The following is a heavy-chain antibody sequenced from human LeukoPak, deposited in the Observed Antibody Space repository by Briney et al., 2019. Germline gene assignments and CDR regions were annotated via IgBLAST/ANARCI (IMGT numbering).Heavy chain of an antibody. D-gene: IGHD4/OR15-4a*01. Sequence: PSETLSLTCTVSGGYISSYYWSWIRQPPGKGLEWIGYMSHSGSTNYSPSLKSRVTISLDTSKNQFSLKLISVTAADTAVYYCARGRTSFDYWGQGTLVTVSS. V-gene: IGHV4-59*01. CDR2: MSHSGST. J-gene: IGHJ4*02. CDR3: ARGRTSFDY. CDR1: GGYISSYY.